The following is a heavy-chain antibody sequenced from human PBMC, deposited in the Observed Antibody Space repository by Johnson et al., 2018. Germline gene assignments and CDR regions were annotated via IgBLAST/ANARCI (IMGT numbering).Heavy chain of an antibody. CDR2: ISSSSIPI. V-gene: IGHV3-48*02. CDR3: ARVVRYSYGFYYYYGMDV. D-gene: IGHD5-18*01. CDR1: GFTFSSYS. Sequence: VQLVESGGGLVQPGGSLRLSCAASGFTFSSYSMNWVRQAPGKGLEWVSYISSSSIPIYYADSVKGRLTISRDNAKNSLSLQMKSLRDEDTAVYYCARVVRYSYGFYYYYGMDVWGQGTTVTVSS. J-gene: IGHJ6*02.